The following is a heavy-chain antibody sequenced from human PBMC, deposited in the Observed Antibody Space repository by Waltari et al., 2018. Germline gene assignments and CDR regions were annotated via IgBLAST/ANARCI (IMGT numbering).Heavy chain of an antibody. CDR2: IYSGGNT. D-gene: IGHD2-15*01. Sequence: EVQLVESGGNLIQPGGSLRLSCAASGFTVRTNFISWVRQAPGKGLEWVSIIYSGGNTDYAGSVKGRFTISRDNYKNTLYLQMNSLRAEDTAVYYCARGSPRDYYYGMDVWGQGTTVTVSS. CDR1: GFTVRTNF. J-gene: IGHJ6*02. CDR3: ARGSPRDYYYGMDV. V-gene: IGHV3-53*01.